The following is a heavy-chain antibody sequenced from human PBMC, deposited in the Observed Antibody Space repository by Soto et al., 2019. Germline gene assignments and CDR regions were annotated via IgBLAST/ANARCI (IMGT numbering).Heavy chain of an antibody. D-gene: IGHD2-8*01. J-gene: IGHJ6*02. Sequence: ASVKVSCKASGYSFTDYHIHWVRQAPGQGLEWLGRINPKSGGTSTAQKFQGWVTMTTDTSISTASMELSRLTSDDPAIYYCARGDSTDCSNGVCSFFYDHDMDVWGQGTTVTVSS. CDR2: INPKSGGT. CDR1: GYSFTDYH. CDR3: ARGDSTDCSNGVCSFFYDHDMDV. V-gene: IGHV1-2*04.